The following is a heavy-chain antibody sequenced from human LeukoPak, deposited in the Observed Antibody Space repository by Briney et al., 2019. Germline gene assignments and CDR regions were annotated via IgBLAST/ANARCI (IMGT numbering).Heavy chain of an antibody. V-gene: IGHV3-21*01. CDR2: VSSTSSYE. CDR3: ASLVVPAAGSYYNLPLGY. D-gene: IGHD3-10*01. J-gene: IGHJ4*02. CDR1: GFTFSSYS. Sequence: GGSLRLSCAASGFTFSSYSMNWVRQAPGKGLEWVSSVSSTSSYEYYADSVKGRFTISRDDAKNSLYLHMNSLRAEDTAVYYCASLVVPAAGSYYNLPLGYWGEGTLVTVS.